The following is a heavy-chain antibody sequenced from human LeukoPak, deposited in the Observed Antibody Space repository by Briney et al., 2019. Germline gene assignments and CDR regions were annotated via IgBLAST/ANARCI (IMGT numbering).Heavy chain of an antibody. D-gene: IGHD4-17*01. V-gene: IGHV3-23*01. CDR3: AKQNGDPGGFDY. J-gene: IGHJ4*02. CDR1: GFTFSSYA. Sequence: GGSLRLSCAASGFTFSSYAMSWVRQAPGKGLEWVSAISGSGGSTYYADSVKGRFTIFRDNSKNTLYLQMNSLRAEDTAVYYCAKQNGDPGGFDYWGQGTLVTVSS. CDR2: ISGSGGST.